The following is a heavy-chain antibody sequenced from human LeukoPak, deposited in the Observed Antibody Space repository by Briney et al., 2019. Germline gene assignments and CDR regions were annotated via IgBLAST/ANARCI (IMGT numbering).Heavy chain of an antibody. J-gene: IGHJ4*02. CDR2: MSGSGDST. V-gene: IGHV3-23*01. D-gene: IGHD6-19*01. CDR3: AKDSVVVAGLVNYFDY. CDR1: GFTFSNYA. Sequence: GGFLRLSCAASGFTFSNYAMSWVRQAPGKGLEWVSAMSGSGDSTVYTDSVKGRFTISRDNSKNTLYLQMKSLRAEDTAVYYCAKDSVVVAGLVNYFDYWGQGTLVTVSS.